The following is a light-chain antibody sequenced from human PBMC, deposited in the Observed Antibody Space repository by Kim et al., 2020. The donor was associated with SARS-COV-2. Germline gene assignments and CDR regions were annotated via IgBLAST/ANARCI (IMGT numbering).Light chain of an antibody. CDR3: QLYNHWPLT. J-gene: IGKJ1*01. V-gene: IGKV3-15*01. Sequence: SPREKATLSCRASQSVSSNLTWYQQKPGQAPRLLIYGASTRATGVPARFGGSGSGTEFTLTISNLQSEDFAIYYCQLYNHWPLTFGQGTKVDIK. CDR1: QSVSSN. CDR2: GAS.